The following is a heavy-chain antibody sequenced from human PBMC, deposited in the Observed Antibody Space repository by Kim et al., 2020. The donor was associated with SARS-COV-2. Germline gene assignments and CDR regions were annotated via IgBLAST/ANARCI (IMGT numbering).Heavy chain of an antibody. J-gene: IGHJ3*01. Sequence: DSVKSRFTISKDNTKSTLYLQMDSLTPGDTAVYYCARDCGGDCSTADAFDLWGQGTEVTVSS. D-gene: IGHD2-21*01. V-gene: IGHV3-11*01. CDR3: ARDCGGDCSTADAFDL.